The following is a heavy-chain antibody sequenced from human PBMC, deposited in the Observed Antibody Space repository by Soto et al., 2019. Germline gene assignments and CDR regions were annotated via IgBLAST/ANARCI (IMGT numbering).Heavy chain of an antibody. Sequence: QVQLQESGPGLVKPSGTLSLTCAVSGDSISSSNWWSWVRQPPGKGLEWIGEIYHSGSTNYNPSLKSRVTISVDKSKNQLSLKLSSVTAADPAVYYCARVSGSYYYGMDVWGQGTTVTVSS. CDR1: GDSISSSNW. D-gene: IGHD1-26*01. CDR3: ARVSGSYYYGMDV. V-gene: IGHV4-4*02. J-gene: IGHJ6*02. CDR2: IYHSGST.